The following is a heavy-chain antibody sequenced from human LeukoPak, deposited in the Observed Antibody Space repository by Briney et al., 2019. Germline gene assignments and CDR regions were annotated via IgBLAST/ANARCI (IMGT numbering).Heavy chain of an antibody. Sequence: SETLSLTCTVSGGSISSYYWSWIRQPPGKGLEWIGYIYYSGSTNYNPSLKSRVTISVDTSKNQFSLRLSSVTAADTAVYYCAISETGTTGGDFDYWGQGTLVTVSS. J-gene: IGHJ4*02. CDR1: GGSISSYY. CDR3: AISETGTTGGDFDY. D-gene: IGHD1-7*01. V-gene: IGHV4-59*08. CDR2: IYYSGST.